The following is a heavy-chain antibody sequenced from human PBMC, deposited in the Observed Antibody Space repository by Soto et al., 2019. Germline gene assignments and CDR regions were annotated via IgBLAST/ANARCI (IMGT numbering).Heavy chain of an antibody. CDR2: IYWDDDK. J-gene: IGHJ4*02. Sequence: QITLKESGPPLVKPTQTLTLTCTFSGFSLSTSGVGVGWIRQPPGKALEWLALIYWDDDKRDSPFLKSRLTITTATSKNQVVLTMTTMYPVDTASYYCAHSPYRHSSYYFDYWGQGTMLTVSS. CDR3: AHSPYRHSSYYFDY. D-gene: IGHD6-6*01. CDR1: GFSLSTSGVG. V-gene: IGHV2-5*02.